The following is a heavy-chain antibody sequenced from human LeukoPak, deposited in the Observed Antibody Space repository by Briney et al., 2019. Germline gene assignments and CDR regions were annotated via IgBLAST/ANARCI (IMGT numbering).Heavy chain of an antibody. V-gene: IGHV3-7*04. D-gene: IGHD5-12*01. Sequence: GGSLRLSCAASGFTVSSYWMTWVRQTPGKGLEWVANIKQDGSEKYYVASVKGRFTISRDNAKNSLYLQMISLRAEDTAVYYCAREESGYDLDCWGQGTLVTVSS. J-gene: IGHJ4*02. CDR1: GFTVSSYW. CDR2: IKQDGSEK. CDR3: AREESGYDLDC.